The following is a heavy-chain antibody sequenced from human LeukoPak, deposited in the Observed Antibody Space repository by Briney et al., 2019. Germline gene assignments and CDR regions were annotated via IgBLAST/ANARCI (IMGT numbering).Heavy chain of an antibody. CDR2: ISGSGGIT. CDR1: GLTFSNYG. V-gene: IGHV3-23*01. D-gene: IGHD1-1*01. Sequence: GGSLRLSCVASGLTFSNYGMNWVRQAPGKGLEWVSLISGSGGITKYADSVKGRFTISRDNSKNTLYLQMNSLRAEDTAEYYCANCPAASNCVGLQLGYWGQGTLVTVSS. J-gene: IGHJ4*02. CDR3: ANCPAASNCVGLQLGY.